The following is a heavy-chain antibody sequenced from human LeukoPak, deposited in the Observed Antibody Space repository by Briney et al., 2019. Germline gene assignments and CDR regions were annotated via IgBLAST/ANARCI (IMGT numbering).Heavy chain of an antibody. D-gene: IGHD3-3*01. Sequence: GGSLRLSCAASGFTFSSYAMSGVRQAPGKGLEWVSAISGSGGSTYYADSVKGRFTISRDNSKDTLYLQMNSLRAEDTAVYYCAKVPDYDFWSGYHFDYWGQGTLVTVSS. V-gene: IGHV3-23*01. CDR3: AKVPDYDFWSGYHFDY. J-gene: IGHJ4*02. CDR1: GFTFSSYA. CDR2: ISGSGGST.